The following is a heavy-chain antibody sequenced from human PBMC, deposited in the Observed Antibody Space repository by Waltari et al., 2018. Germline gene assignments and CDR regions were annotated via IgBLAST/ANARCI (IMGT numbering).Heavy chain of an antibody. V-gene: IGHV1-3*01. CDR1: GYPFTSYA. CDR2: INAGNGNT. J-gene: IGHJ5*02. CDR3: ACCSVGSSWENWFDP. Sequence: QVQLVQSGAEVKKPGASVKVSCKASGYPFTSYAMHWVRQAPGQRLEWMGWINAGNGNTKYSQKFQGRVTITRDTSASTAYMELSSLRSEDTAVYYCACCSVGSSWENWFDPWGQGTLVTVSS. D-gene: IGHD6-13*01.